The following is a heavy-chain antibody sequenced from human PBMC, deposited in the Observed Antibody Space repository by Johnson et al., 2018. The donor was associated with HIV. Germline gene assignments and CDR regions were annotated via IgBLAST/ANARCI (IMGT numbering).Heavy chain of an antibody. V-gene: IGHV3-30*18. CDR3: AKVGATVITPRGEAFDI. CDR1: GFTFSDYY. Sequence: QMLLVESGGGLVKPGGSLRLSCAASGFTFSDYYMGWIRQTPGKGLEWVAVISYDGNNKYYADSVKGRVTISRDNSKNTLYLQMNSLRAEDTAVYYCAKVGATVITPRGEAFDIWGQGTMVTVSS. J-gene: IGHJ3*02. D-gene: IGHD4-23*01. CDR2: ISYDGNNK.